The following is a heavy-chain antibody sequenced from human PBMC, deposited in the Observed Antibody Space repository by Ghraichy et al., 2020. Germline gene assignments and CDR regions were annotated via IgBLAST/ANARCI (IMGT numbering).Heavy chain of an antibody. CDR2: ISGSGGST. Sequence: LSLTCAASGFTFSSYAMSWVRQAPGKGLEWVSAISGSGGSTYYADSVKGRFTISRDNSKHTLYLQMNSLRAGDTAGYYCAKVAVVVAASFEYWGQGTLAIVSS. D-gene: IGHD2-15*01. V-gene: IGHV3-23*01. CDR3: AKVAVVVAASFEY. J-gene: IGHJ4*02. CDR1: GFTFSSYA.